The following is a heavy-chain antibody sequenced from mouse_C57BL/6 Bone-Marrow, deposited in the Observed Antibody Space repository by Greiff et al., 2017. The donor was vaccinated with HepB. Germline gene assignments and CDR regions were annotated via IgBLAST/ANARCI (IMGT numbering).Heavy chain of an antibody. CDR3: ARHKENYYGSSYAMDY. CDR2: ISSGGSYT. Sequence: EVQGVESGGDLVKPGGSLKLSCAASGFTFSSYGMSWVRQTPDKRLEWVATISSGGSYTYYPDSVKGRFTISRDNAKNTLYLQMSSLKSEDTAMYYCARHKENYYGSSYAMDYWGQGTSVTVSS. V-gene: IGHV5-6*01. J-gene: IGHJ4*01. CDR1: GFTFSSYG. D-gene: IGHD1-1*01.